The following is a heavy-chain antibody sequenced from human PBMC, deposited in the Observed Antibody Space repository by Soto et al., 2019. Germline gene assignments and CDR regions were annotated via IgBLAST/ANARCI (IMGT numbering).Heavy chain of an antibody. D-gene: IGHD3-9*01. J-gene: IGHJ6*02. CDR1: GYTFTSYD. CDR3: ARGGPSRYFDWSYNYYYYGMDV. V-gene: IGHV1-8*01. Sequence: ASVKVSCKASGYTFTSYDINWVRQATGQGLEWMGWMNPNSGNTGYAQKFQGRVTMTRNTSISTAYMELSSLRSEDTAVYYCARGGPSRYFDWSYNYYYYGMDVWGQGTKVTVSS. CDR2: MNPNSGNT.